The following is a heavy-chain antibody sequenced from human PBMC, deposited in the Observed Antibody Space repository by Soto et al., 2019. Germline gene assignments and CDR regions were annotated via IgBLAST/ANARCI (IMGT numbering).Heavy chain of an antibody. CDR2: IYYSGST. V-gene: IGHV4-59*01. J-gene: IGHJ4*02. CDR1: GGSISSYY. Sequence: SETLSLTCTVSGGSISSYYWSWIRQPPGKGLEWIGYIYYSGSTNYNPSLKSRVTISVDTSKNQFSLKLSSVTAADTAVYYCASSVAGTWDYFDYWGQGTLVTVSS. CDR3: ASSVAGTWDYFDY. D-gene: IGHD6-19*01.